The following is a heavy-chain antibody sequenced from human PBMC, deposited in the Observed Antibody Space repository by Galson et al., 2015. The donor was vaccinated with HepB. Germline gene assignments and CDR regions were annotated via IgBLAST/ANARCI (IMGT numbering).Heavy chain of an antibody. J-gene: IGHJ4*02. Sequence: SVKVSCKASEYTFSSYDIHWVRQATGQGLEWMGWMSPNNGNTGSAQKFQGRVTMTRNASISTAYMDLSSLRSEDTAVYYCARVNPSSGAFDYWGQGTLVTVSS. CDR1: EYTFSSYD. D-gene: IGHD6-19*01. CDR2: MSPNNGNT. V-gene: IGHV1-8*01. CDR3: ARVNPSSGAFDY.